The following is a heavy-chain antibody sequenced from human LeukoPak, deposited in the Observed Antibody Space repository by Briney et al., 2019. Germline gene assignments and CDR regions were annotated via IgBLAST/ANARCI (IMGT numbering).Heavy chain of an antibody. CDR3: ARDSQWELRAFDV. D-gene: IGHD1-26*01. CDR1: GGSFTSHG. V-gene: IGHV1-69*06. CDR2: IIPVFDRP. J-gene: IGHJ3*01. Sequence: SVKVSCKTTGGSFTSHGFSWVRQAPGQGLEWMGGIIPVFDRPPYAQKFEGRVTITADKSTNTTYMEVSSLTSDDTAVYYCARDSQWELRAFDVWRQGTMV.